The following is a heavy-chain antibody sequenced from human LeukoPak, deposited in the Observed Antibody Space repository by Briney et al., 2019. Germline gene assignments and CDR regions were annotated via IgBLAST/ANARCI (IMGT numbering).Heavy chain of an antibody. CDR3: ARGRDAYKVGNY. CDR1: GDSVSSNSAA. J-gene: IGHJ4*02. D-gene: IGHD5-24*01. CDR2: TYYRSKWYN. Sequence: SQTLSLTCAISGDSVSSNSAAWNWIRQSPSRGLEWLGRTYYRSKWYNDYAVSVESRIIINPDTTKNQFSLNLNSVTAADTATYYCARGRDAYKVGNYWGQGTLVTVSS. V-gene: IGHV6-1*01.